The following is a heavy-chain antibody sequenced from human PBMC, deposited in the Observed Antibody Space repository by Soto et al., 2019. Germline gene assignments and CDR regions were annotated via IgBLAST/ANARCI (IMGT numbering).Heavy chain of an antibody. J-gene: IGHJ6*02. CDR3: ARAAGAVPAASGMDV. CDR1: GGSISSPGYS. D-gene: IGHD2-2*01. V-gene: IGHV4-30-2*01. Sequence: SETLSLTCTVSGGSISSPGYSWNWVRQPPGKGLEWIGYIYYGGRTYYNPSLQSRVTIGRSDNQFSLRLSSVTAADTAVYYCARAAGAVPAASGMDVWGQGTTVTVSS. CDR2: IYYGGRT.